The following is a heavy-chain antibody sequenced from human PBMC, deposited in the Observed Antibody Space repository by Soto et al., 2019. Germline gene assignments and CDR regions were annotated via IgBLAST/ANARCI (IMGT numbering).Heavy chain of an antibody. D-gene: IGHD3-16*01. Sequence: GAAVKVSCKASGCTFTSYAMHWVRQAPGQRLEWMGWINAGNGNTKYSQKFQGRVTITRDTSASTAYMELSSLRSEDTAVYYCARDYVRYYYCYYMDVWGKGTTVTVSS. V-gene: IGHV1-3*01. CDR2: INAGNGNT. J-gene: IGHJ6*03. CDR1: GCTFTSYA. CDR3: ARDYVRYYYCYYMDV.